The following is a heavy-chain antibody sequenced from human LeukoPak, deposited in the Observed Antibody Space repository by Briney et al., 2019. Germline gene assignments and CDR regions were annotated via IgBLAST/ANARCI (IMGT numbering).Heavy chain of an antibody. J-gene: IGHJ3*02. V-gene: IGHV4-38-2*02. CDR2: VSASGST. CDR3: ARDVQWKDAFDI. Sequence: PSETLSLTCTVSGYSISSGYYWGWIRQPPGKGLEWIGRVSASGSTNYNLSLKSRVTMSADTSKNQFSLKLSSVTAADTAVYYCARDVQWKDAFDIWGQGTMVTVS. D-gene: IGHD1-1*01. CDR1: GYSISSGYY.